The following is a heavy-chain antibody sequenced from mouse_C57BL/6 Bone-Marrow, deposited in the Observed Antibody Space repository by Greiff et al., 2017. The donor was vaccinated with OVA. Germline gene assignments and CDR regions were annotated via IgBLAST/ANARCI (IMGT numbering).Heavy chain of an antibody. CDR1: GYSITSGYY. V-gene: IGHV3-6*01. Sequence: VQLQQSGPGLVKPSQSLSLTCSVTGYSITSGYYWNWIRQFPGNKLEWMGYISYDGSNNYTPSLNNRISITRDTSNNQLCLKLKSVNTEDTATNDCARPYSNDWYFDVWGTGTTVTVSS. D-gene: IGHD2-5*01. CDR2: ISYDGSN. CDR3: ARPYSNDWYFDV. J-gene: IGHJ1*03.